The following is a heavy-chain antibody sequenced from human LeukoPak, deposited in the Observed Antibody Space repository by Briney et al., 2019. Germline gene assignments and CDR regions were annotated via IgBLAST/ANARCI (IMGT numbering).Heavy chain of an antibody. Sequence: GASVKVSCKASGYTFTNNYLHWVRQAPGQGLEWMGMIYPRDGSTSYAQNFQGRVTVTRDTSTTTVHMELRGLRSDDTAVYYCARDPSNSSGFHPHSDYWGQGTLVTVSS. CDR2: IYPRDGST. V-gene: IGHV1-46*01. CDR1: GYTFTNNY. J-gene: IGHJ4*02. D-gene: IGHD3-22*01. CDR3: ARDPSNSSGFHPHSDY.